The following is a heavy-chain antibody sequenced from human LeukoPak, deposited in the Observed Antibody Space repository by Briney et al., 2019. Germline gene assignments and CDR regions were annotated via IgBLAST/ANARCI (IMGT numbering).Heavy chain of an antibody. V-gene: IGHV4-59*08. CDR1: GGSIGSYY. CDR2: IHYSEST. D-gene: IGHD3-10*01. J-gene: IGHJ3*02. Sequence: SETLSLTCTVSGGSIGSYYWGWIRQPPGKGLEWIGYIHYSESTKYNPSLKSRVTMSVDTSKNQFSLKLSSVTAADTAVYYCASRSGSFSDALDIWGQGTLVIVSS. CDR3: ASRSGSFSDALDI.